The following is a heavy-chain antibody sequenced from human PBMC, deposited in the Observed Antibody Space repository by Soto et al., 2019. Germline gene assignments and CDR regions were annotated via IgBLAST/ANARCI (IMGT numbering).Heavy chain of an antibody. CDR2: ISYHGGDK. CDR3: AKDHLTTTVTTVGY. V-gene: IGHV3-30*18. CDR1: GFTFSNYG. Sequence: QVQLVESGGGVVQPGRSLRLSCAASGFTFSNYGMHWVRQAPGKGLEWVAVISYHGGDKYYEDPVKGRFTISRDNSKNTLYLQMDSLRAEDTAVYYCAKDHLTTTVTTVGYWGQGTLVTVSS. D-gene: IGHD4-17*01. J-gene: IGHJ4*02.